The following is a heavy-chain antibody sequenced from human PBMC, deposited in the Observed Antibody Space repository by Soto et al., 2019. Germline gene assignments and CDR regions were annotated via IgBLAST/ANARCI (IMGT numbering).Heavy chain of an antibody. CDR1: GGSISSCGYS. V-gene: IGHV4-30-2*01. CDR3: ARTESGTFDP. CDR2: IYHSGST. D-gene: IGHD2-21*02. Sequence: QLQLQESGSGLVKPSQTLSLTCAVSGGSISSCGYSWSWIRQPPGKGLEWIGYIYHSGSTYYNPSLQRRFTISVDRSKNQFTMKLSSVTAADTAVYYCARTESGTFDPWGQGTLVTVSS. J-gene: IGHJ5*02.